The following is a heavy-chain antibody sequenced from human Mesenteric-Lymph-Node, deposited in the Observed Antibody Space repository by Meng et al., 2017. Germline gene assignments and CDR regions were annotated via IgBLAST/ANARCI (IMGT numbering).Heavy chain of an antibody. V-gene: IGHV1-8*03. Sequence: ASVKVSCKVSGYTLTELSMHWVRQAPGKGLEWMGWMNPNSGNTGYAQKFQGRVTITRNTSISTAYMELSSLRSEDTAVYYCARGTPSRSFDYWGQGTRVTVSS. J-gene: IGHJ4*02. CDR1: GYTLTELS. CDR2: MNPNSGNT. CDR3: ARGTPSRSFDY.